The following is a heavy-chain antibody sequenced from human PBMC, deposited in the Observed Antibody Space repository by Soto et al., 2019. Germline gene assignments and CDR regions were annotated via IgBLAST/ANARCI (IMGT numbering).Heavy chain of an antibody. CDR1: GGTFSSYA. V-gene: IGHV1-69*12. J-gene: IGHJ4*02. D-gene: IGHD2-2*01. CDR2: IIPIFGTA. CDR3: ASALVPAADGELWYGEHFDY. Sequence: QVQLVQSGAEVKKPGSSVKVSCKASGGTFSSYAISWVRQAPGQGLEWMGGIIPIFGTANSAQKFQARVTITADESTSTAYMELSSLRSEDTAVYYCASALVPAADGELWYGEHFDYWGQGTLVTVSS.